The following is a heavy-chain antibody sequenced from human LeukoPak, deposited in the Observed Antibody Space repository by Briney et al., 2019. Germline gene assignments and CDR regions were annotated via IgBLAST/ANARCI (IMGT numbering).Heavy chain of an antibody. J-gene: IGHJ6*02. CDR3: ARGCSSTSCWLRMDV. CDR1: GGSITNYY. CDR2: IYTSGST. D-gene: IGHD2-2*01. Sequence: SETLSLTCTVSGGSITNYYWSWIRQPAGKGLEWIGRIYTSGSTNYNPSLKSRVTMSIDTSKSQFSLNLSSVTAADTAVYYCARGCSSTSCWLRMDVWGQGTTVTVSS. V-gene: IGHV4-4*07.